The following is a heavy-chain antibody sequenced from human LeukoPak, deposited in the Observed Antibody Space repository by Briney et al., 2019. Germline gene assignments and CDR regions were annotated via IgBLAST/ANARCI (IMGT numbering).Heavy chain of an antibody. J-gene: IGHJ5*02. D-gene: IGHD3-9*01. V-gene: IGHV3-33*06. CDR3: AKDPTSVGGRHDWLLDS. CDR1: GFTFSSYG. Sequence: GRSLRLSCAASGFTFSSYGMHWVRQAPGKGLEWVAVIWYDGSNKYYADSVKGRFTISRDNSKNTLYLQMNYLRAEDTAVYYCAKDPTSVGGRHDWLLDSWGQGTLVTVSS. CDR2: IWYDGSNK.